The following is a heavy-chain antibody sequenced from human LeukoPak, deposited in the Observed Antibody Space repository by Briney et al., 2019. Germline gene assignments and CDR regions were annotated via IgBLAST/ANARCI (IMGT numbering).Heavy chain of an antibody. D-gene: IGHD4-17*01. CDR3: TTDTSLLDDYGDETNLDY. J-gene: IGHJ4*02. CDR1: GFTFSNAW. Sequence: GGSLRLSCAASGFTFSNAWMSWVRQAPGKGLEWVGRIKSKTDGGTTDYAAPVKGRFTISRDDSKNTLYLQMNSLKTEDTAVYYCTTDTSLLDDYGDETNLDYWGQGTLVTVSS. V-gene: IGHV3-15*01. CDR2: IKSKTDGGTT.